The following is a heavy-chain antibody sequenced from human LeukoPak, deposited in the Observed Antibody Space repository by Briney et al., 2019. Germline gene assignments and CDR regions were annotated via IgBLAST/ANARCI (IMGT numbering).Heavy chain of an antibody. J-gene: IGHJ4*02. CDR2: INPNSGDT. V-gene: IGHV1-2*02. CDR3: ARDRSPAPGRSYGRGHFDY. CDR1: GFTFTGYY. D-gene: IGHD5-18*01. Sequence: ASVKVSCKASGFTFTGYYMHWVRQAPGQGLEWMGWINPNSGDTNYAQKFQGRVTMTRDTSINTAYMELSRLRSDDTAVYYCARDRSPAPGRSYGRGHFDYWGQGTLVTVSS.